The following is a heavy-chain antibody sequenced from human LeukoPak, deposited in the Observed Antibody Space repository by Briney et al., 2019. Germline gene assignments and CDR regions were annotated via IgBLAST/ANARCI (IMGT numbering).Heavy chain of an antibody. D-gene: IGHD1-1*01. CDR2: INPYSGDT. CDR1: GYIFIGYY. Sequence: GASVKVSCKASGYIFIGYYIHWVRQAPGQGLEWMGWINPYSGDTNYAQKFQGRVTMTRDTSINTAHMELSSLRSDDTAVYYCAKVAGTTPNHYYYHMDAWGRGTTVTVSS. CDR3: AKVAGTTPNHYYYHMDA. J-gene: IGHJ6*03. V-gene: IGHV1-2*02.